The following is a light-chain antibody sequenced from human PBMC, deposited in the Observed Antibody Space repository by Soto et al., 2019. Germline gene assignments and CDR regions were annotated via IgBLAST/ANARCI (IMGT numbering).Light chain of an antibody. J-gene: IGKJ1*01. CDR3: QQYGSSSWT. CDR2: SAS. Sequence: EIVLTQSPGTLSLSPGERATLSCRASQSVSSNYLAWYQQKPGQAPRLLIYSASSRATGIPDRFSGSGSGTDFILTISRLEPEDFAVYYCQQYGSSSWTFGQGTKVEIE. V-gene: IGKV3-20*01. CDR1: QSVSSNY.